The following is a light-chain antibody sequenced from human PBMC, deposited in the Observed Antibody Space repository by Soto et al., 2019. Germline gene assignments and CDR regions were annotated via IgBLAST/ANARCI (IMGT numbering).Light chain of an antibody. J-gene: IGLJ1*01. CDR2: EVS. Sequence: QSVLTKPASGSGSPGQSITICCTGTSSVVGSYNLVSWYQQHPGKAPKLMIYEVSKRPSGVSNRFSGSKSGNTASLTISGLQAEDEAAYYCCSYAGSSTYDFGTGTKVTVL. CDR1: SSVVGSYNL. CDR3: CSYAGSSTYD. V-gene: IGLV2-23*02.